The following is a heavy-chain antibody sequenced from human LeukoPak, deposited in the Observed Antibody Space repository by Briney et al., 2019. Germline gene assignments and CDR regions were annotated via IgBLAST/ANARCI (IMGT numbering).Heavy chain of an antibody. D-gene: IGHD1-26*01. CDR3: TKHGERGTNRFDY. J-gene: IGHJ4*02. V-gene: IGHV3-23*01. CDR1: GFTFNTYA. Sequence: GGSLRLSCAASGFTFNTYAMSWVRQAPGKGLEWVSVISISGGTYYADSVKGRFTISRDISKNTVFPQMDSLRVEDTAVYYCTKHGERGTNRFDYWGQGTLVTASS. CDR2: ISISGGT.